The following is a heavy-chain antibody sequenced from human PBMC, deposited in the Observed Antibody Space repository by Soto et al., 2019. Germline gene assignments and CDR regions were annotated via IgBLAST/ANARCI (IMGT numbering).Heavy chain of an antibody. V-gene: IGHV1-18*01. J-gene: IGHJ4*02. CDR1: GYTFTSYG. D-gene: IGHD6-13*01. CDR2: ISAYNGNK. CDR3: ARDLGQQLFDY. Sequence: QVQLVQSGAEVKKPGASVKVSCKASGYTFTSYGISWVRQAPGQGLEWMGWISAYNGNKKYAQKLQGRVSMTTDTAASTAYMELRSLRSDDPAVYYWARDLGQQLFDYWGQGTLVTVSS.